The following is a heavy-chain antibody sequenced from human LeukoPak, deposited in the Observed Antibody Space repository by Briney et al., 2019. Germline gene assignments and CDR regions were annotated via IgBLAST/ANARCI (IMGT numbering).Heavy chain of an antibody. D-gene: IGHD3-3*01. J-gene: IGHJ5*02. CDR3: ARDLIRTIFGVVSWFDP. Sequence: ASVKVSCKASEYTFTGYYMHWVRQAPGQGLEWMGWINPNSGGTNYAQKFQGRVTMTRDTSISTAYMELSRLRSDDTAVYYCARDLIRTIFGVVSWFDPWGQGTLATVSS. CDR2: INPNSGGT. CDR1: EYTFTGYY. V-gene: IGHV1-2*02.